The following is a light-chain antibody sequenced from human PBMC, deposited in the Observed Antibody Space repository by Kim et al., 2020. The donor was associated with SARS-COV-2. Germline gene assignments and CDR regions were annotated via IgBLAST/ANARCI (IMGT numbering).Light chain of an antibody. Sequence: SSELTQDPAVSVALGQTVRITCQGDSLRKYYASWYQQKPGQAPVLVIYYKNNRPSGIPDRFSGSSSGNTASLTITGAQAEDEADYYCNCRGSSGFHWVFG. CDR3: NCRGSSGFHWV. V-gene: IGLV3-19*01. CDR1: SLRKYY. J-gene: IGLJ3*02. CDR2: YKN.